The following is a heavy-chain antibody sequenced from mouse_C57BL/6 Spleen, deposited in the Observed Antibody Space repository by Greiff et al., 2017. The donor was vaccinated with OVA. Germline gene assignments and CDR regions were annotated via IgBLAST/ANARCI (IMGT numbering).Heavy chain of an antibody. CDR3: ARVRLPYGSSSYAMDY. CDR1: GYSFTSYY. Sequence: QVQLQQSGPELVKPGASVKISCKASGYSFTSYYIHWVKQRPGQGLEWIGWIYPGSGNTKYNEKFKGKATLTADTSSSTAYMQLSSLTSEDSAVYYCARVRLPYGSSSYAMDYWGQGTSVTVSS. D-gene: IGHD1-1*01. V-gene: IGHV1-66*01. J-gene: IGHJ4*01. CDR2: IYPGSGNT.